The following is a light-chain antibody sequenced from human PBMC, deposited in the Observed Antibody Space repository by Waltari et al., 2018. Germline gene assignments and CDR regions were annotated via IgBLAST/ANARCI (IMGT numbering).Light chain of an antibody. V-gene: IGLV3-21*03. CDR3: QVWDSDTDHFV. Sequence: SHVLTQPPSVSVPPGKTASILRGGNNTGSKTVHRYQQKPGQAPVLGIFHNGDRPSGIPERFSGSNSGDTATLTITRVEAGDEADYYCQVWDSDTDHFVFGTGTKINVL. J-gene: IGLJ1*01. CDR1: NTGSKT. CDR2: HNG.